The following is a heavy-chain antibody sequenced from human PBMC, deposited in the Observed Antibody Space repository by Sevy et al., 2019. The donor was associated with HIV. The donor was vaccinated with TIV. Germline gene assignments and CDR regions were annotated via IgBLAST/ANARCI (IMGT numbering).Heavy chain of an antibody. V-gene: IGHV4-4*07. Sequence: SETLSLTCTVSGXXISGYYWNWIRQPAGKGLEWIGRIFSSGTTNYNPSLKSRVTMSIDTSKNQFSLRLRSVTAADSAVYYCXRDRGGGDCSGGSCYFDXSYY. J-gene: IGHJ6*01. CDR3: XRDRGGGDCSGGSCYFDXSYY. CDR1: GXXISGYY. CDR2: IFSSGTT. D-gene: IGHD2-15*01.